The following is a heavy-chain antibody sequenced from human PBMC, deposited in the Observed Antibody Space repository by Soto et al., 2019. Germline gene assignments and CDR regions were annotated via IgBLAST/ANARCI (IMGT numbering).Heavy chain of an antibody. CDR1: GFTISTYA. V-gene: IGHV3-23*01. Sequence: EVHLLESGGGLVQPGGSLRLSCTASGFTISTYAMSWVRQAPGKGLEWVSTIGVRVDDIYYTDSVKGLFTVSRDNSKSTVYLQMNGQRADDTAVYFCATTEYGSRTYPSILEYWGRGTLVTVSS. CDR3: ATTEYGSRTYPSILEY. D-gene: IGHD3-10*01. CDR2: IGVRVDDI. J-gene: IGHJ4*02.